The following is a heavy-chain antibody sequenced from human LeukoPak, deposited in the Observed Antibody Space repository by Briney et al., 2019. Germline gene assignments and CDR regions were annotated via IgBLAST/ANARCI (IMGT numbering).Heavy chain of an antibody. CDR3: AKDKPKVVSVTLDY. Sequence: GGSLRLSCAASGFTFSGYTMSWVRQAPGKGLEWVSSILGSGSTSYYADSVEGRFTISRDNSKNTLYLQMNSLRAEDTAVYYCAKDKPKVVSVTLDYWGQGTLVTVSS. CDR2: ILGSGSTS. CDR1: GFTFSGYT. D-gene: IGHD4-17*01. J-gene: IGHJ4*02. V-gene: IGHV3-23*01.